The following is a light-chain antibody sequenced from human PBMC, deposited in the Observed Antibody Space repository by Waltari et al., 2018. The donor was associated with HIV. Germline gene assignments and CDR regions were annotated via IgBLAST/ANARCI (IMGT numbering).Light chain of an antibody. J-gene: IGLJ2*01. CDR3: AAWDDSRVV. CDR2: GNK. CDR1: SCNIGSNF. V-gene: IGLV1-47*01. Sequence: QSVLTQPPSASGTPGQWVTICCSSSSCNIGSNFVYWYLQFPGTAPKRLIYGNKQRPAGVPDRFSGSKSGTSASLAISGLRSEDEAAYYCAAWDDSRVVFGGGTKLTVL.